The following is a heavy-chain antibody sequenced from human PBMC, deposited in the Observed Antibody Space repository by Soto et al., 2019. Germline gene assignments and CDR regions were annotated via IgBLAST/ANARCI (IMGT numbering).Heavy chain of an antibody. D-gene: IGHD3-10*01. J-gene: IGHJ4*02. CDR1: GGSISSDNW. CDR2: MYHSGNT. CDR3: ARASASSMLRGVIIN. V-gene: IGHV4-4*02. Sequence: SETLSLTFAVSGGSISSDNWWSWVRQPPGKGLEWIGEMYHSGNTNYNPSLKSRVTISVDKSKNQFSMKMTSVTAADTALYYCARASASSMLRGVIINWGQGTQVTVSS.